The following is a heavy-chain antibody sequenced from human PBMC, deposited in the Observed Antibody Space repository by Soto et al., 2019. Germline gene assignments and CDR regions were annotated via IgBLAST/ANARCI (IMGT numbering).Heavy chain of an antibody. CDR2: IYYSGRT. CDR3: AGDIPSGSYRFDY. J-gene: IGHJ4*02. V-gene: IGHV4-59*08. D-gene: IGHD1-26*01. Sequence: QVQLQESGPGLVKPSETLSLTCTVSGGSISDHPWSWIRQSPGKGLEWIGYIYYSGRTVYNPSLKSRVIMSLDTSKNQFSLKLTPVTATDTAVYYCAGDIPSGSYRFDYWGQGALVIVSS. CDR1: GGSISDHP.